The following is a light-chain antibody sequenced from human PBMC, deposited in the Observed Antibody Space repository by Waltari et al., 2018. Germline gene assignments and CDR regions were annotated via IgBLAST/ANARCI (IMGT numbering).Light chain of an antibody. V-gene: IGKV1-39*01. CDR1: QTISSY. Sequence: DIQMTQSPSSLSASVGDRVTITCRASQTISSYLNWYQQKPGKAPELLIYAASTLQGGAPSRFSGSGSGTDFTLTISSLQHEDFATYYCQQSYSTPDTFGQGTKLEIK. CDR3: QQSYSTPDT. CDR2: AAS. J-gene: IGKJ2*01.